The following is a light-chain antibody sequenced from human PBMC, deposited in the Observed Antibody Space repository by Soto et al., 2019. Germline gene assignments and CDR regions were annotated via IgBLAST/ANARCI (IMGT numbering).Light chain of an antibody. Sequence: QSALTQPPSASGSPGQSVTISCTGTSSDVGGYKFVSWYQQHPGKAPKLIIYEVIKRPSGVPDRFSGSKSGNTAALTVSGLQAEDEGDYDCSSFGGSNNLVFGGGTQLTVL. V-gene: IGLV2-8*01. CDR3: SSFGGSNNLV. CDR2: EVI. CDR1: SSDVGGYKF. J-gene: IGLJ2*01.